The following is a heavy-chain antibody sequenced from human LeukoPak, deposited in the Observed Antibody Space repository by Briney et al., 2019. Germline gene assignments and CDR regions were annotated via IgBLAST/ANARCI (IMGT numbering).Heavy chain of an antibody. CDR3: AREQQGRRAAFDY. V-gene: IGHV3-30*02. D-gene: IGHD1-1*01. Sequence: GGSLRLSCAASGFTFSNAWMSWVRQAPGKGLEWVAFIWYDGNEIYYADSVKGRFTISRDNSRNTLYLQMNSLRTEDTAVYYCAREQQGRRAAFDYWGQGTMVTVSS. CDR1: GFTFSNAW. CDR2: IWYDGNEI. J-gene: IGHJ4*03.